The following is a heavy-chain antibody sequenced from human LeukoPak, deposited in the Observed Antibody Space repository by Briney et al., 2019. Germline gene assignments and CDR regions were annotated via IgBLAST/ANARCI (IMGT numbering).Heavy chain of an antibody. D-gene: IGHD3-22*01. CDR1: GFTFSSYG. CDR3: AHNYYDSSGAQGLIDY. CDR2: ISYDGSNK. Sequence: GGSLRLSCAASGFTFSSYGMHWVRQAPGKGLEWVAVISYDGSNKYYADSVKGRFTIPRDNSKNTLYLQMNSLRAEDTAVYYCAHNYYDSSGAQGLIDYWGQGTLVTVSS. V-gene: IGHV3-30*03. J-gene: IGHJ4*02.